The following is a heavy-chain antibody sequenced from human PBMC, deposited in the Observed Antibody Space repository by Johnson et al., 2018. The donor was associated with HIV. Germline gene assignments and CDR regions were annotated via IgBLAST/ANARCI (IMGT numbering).Heavy chain of an antibody. V-gene: IGHV3-30*14. Sequence: VQLVESGGGVVQPGRSLRLSCAASGFTFSSYAMHWVRQAPGKGLEWVAVISYDGSNKYYADSVKDRFTISRDNSKNTLYLQMNSLRAEDTAVYYCARDSFFEELNAFDIWGQGTMVTVSS. CDR3: ARDSFFEELNAFDI. CDR2: ISYDGSNK. CDR1: GFTFSSYA. J-gene: IGHJ3*02. D-gene: IGHD3-10*01.